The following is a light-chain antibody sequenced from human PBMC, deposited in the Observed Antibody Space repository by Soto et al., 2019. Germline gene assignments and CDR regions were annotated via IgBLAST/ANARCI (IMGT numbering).Light chain of an antibody. J-gene: IGKJ2*01. CDR1: QSVSSS. V-gene: IGKV3-15*01. CDR2: DAS. Sequence: EILMTQSPATLSVAAGERATLSCRASQSVSSSLAWYQQKPGQAPRLLIYDASTRATGIPARFSGSGSGTEFTLTISSLQSVDFAVYYCQQYNNWPPYTFGQGTKLEIK. CDR3: QQYNNWPPYT.